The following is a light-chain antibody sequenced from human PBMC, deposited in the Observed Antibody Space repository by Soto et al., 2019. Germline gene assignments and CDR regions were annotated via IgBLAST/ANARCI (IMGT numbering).Light chain of an antibody. CDR2: DTS. CDR3: LLYYPGARSV. Sequence: QAVVTQEPSLTVSPGGTVTLTCGSSTGAVTSGHYPYWFQQKPGQAPRTLIYDTSNKHSWTPARFSGSLLGGQAALTLSGAQPEDEAEYHCLLYYPGARSVFGGGTKVTVL. J-gene: IGLJ2*01. V-gene: IGLV7-46*01. CDR1: TGAVTSGHY.